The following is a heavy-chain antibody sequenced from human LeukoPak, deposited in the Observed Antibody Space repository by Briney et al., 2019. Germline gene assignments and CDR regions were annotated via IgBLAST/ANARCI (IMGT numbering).Heavy chain of an antibody. CDR3: AKVSESNYDILTGYYTTYYFDY. CDR2: ISDSGGST. Sequence: GGSLRLSCAASGFTFGISAMSWVRQAPGKGLEWVSGISDSGGSTFYADSVKGRFTISRDNSKNILYLQMNSLRADDTAVYYCAKVSESNYDILTGYYTTYYFDYWGQGTLVTVSS. D-gene: IGHD3-9*01. J-gene: IGHJ4*02. V-gene: IGHV3-23*01. CDR1: GFTFGISA.